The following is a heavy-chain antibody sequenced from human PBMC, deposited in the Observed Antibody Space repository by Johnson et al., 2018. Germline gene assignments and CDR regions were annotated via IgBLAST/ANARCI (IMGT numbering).Heavy chain of an antibody. CDR1: GFTFSSYA. D-gene: IGHD3-16*01. V-gene: IGHV3-30*14. Sequence: QVRLQESGGGVVQPGRSLRLSCAASGFTFSSYAMHWVRQAPGKGLEWVAGISYDGSNKYYEDSVKGRFTISRENSKNTLYLKMNSLRDEDTAVYYVARVRRPTLYYYYMDVWGKGTTVTVSS. CDR3: ARVRRPTLYYYYMDV. J-gene: IGHJ6*03. CDR2: ISYDGSNK.